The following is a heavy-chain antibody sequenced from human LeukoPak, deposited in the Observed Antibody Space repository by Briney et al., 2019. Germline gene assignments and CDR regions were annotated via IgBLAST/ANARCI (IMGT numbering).Heavy chain of an antibody. V-gene: IGHV3-23*01. CDR1: GFSVSSNS. CDR3: ARVAGWHWFDP. D-gene: IGHD6-19*01. J-gene: IGHJ5*02. Sequence: GGSLRLSCTVSGFSVSSNSMSWVRQAPGRGLEWVSSIRPSGDNTYYGDSVKGRFTISRDNSKNTVYLQMNNMRVDDTAVYYCARVAGWHWFDPWGQGTLVTVSS. CDR2: IRPSGDNT.